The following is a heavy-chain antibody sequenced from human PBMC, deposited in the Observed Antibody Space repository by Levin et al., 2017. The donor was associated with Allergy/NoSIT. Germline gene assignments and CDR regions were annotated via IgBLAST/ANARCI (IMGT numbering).Heavy chain of an antibody. CDR3: ATGDCGGGSCHAFDF. V-gene: IGHV3-15*01. CDR2: IKLVTDGGTT. CDR1: GLTFSSVW. D-gene: IGHD2-15*01. J-gene: IGHJ3*01. Sequence: GGSLRLSCAVSGLTFSSVWMTWVRQAPGKGLEWIGRIKLVTDGGTTDYAAPVRGRFTISRDDSRNTLYLQMNSPKTDDTGLYYCATGDCGGGSCHAFDFWGQGTMVTVSS.